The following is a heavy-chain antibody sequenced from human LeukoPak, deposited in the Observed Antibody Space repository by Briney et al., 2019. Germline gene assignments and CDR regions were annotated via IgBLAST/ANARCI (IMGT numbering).Heavy chain of an antibody. D-gene: IGHD2-2*01. Sequence: GRSLRLSSVASGFTSTAFWTSSVRRPPGKGLERVANIKKAGSEKEYVDSVKGRFSIFRDKAKISVYLQMNSLRAEDTAVYYCATFAGVVPGGLLLWGKGTTVIVSS. J-gene: IGHJ6*04. CDR2: IKKAGSEK. V-gene: IGHV3-7*01. CDR3: ATFAGVVPGGLLL. CDR1: GFTSTAFW.